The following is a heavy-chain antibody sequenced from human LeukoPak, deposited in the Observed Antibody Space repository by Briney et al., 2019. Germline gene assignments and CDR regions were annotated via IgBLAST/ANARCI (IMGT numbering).Heavy chain of an antibody. Sequence: ASVKVSCKASGYTFTDYYIDWVRQAPGQGLEWMGWINPDSGGTNYAQKFQGRVTMTRDTSLSTAYMELSRLRSDDTAVYYCARSNSSTLRVDYWGQGTLVTVSS. CDR2: INPDSGGT. CDR3: ARSNSSTLRVDY. V-gene: IGHV1-2*02. J-gene: IGHJ4*02. D-gene: IGHD6-13*01. CDR1: GYTFTDYY.